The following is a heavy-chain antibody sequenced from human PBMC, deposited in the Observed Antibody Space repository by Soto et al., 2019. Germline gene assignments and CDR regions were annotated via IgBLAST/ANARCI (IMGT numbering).Heavy chain of an antibody. D-gene: IGHD2-21*01. CDR1: GFTFSTYA. CDR2: ISVSGANT. CDR3: ADGGEWAFNFVS. V-gene: IGHV3-23*01. Sequence: EVQLLESGGGLVQPGGSLRLSCAASGFTFSTYAMSWVRQAPVEGLEWVSGISVSGANTYYADSVKGRFTISRDNSKNTLYLQMNNLRAEDTAVYYCADGGEWAFNFVSWGQGTQVTVSS. J-gene: IGHJ4*02.